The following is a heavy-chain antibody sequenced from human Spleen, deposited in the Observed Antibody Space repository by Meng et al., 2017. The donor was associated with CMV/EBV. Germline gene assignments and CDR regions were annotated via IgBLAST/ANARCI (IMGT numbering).Heavy chain of an antibody. CDR2: INPNNGAT. J-gene: IGHJ6*02. V-gene: IGHV1-2*02. Sequence: ASVKVYCKASGYPFNAFYMHWVRQAPGQGLEWMGRINPNNGATNYAQKFQGRVTMTRDTSIRTAYMELSSLTSDDTAVYYCARERVWELRYYYYYGMDVWGQGTTVTVSS. D-gene: IGHD1-26*01. CDR3: ARERVWELRYYYYYGMDV. CDR1: GYPFNAFY.